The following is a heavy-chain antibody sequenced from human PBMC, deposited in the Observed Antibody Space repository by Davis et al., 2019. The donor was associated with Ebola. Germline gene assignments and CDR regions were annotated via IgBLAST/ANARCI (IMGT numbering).Heavy chain of an antibody. CDR2: IYSGGTTRYA. V-gene: IGHV3-NL1*01. Sequence: GESLKISCAASGFAFTRHSMNWVRQAPGKGLEWVSVIYSGGTTRYADYADSVKGRFTISRDNAKNTLYLQMNSLRVDDTAVYYCARDDAVGALDSWGQGTLVTVS. CDR1: GFAFTRHS. D-gene: IGHD1-26*01. J-gene: IGHJ5*01. CDR3: ARDDAVGALDS.